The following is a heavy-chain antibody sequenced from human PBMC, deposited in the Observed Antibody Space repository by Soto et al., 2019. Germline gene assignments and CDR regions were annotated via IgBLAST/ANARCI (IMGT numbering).Heavy chain of an antibody. D-gene: IGHD6-13*01. CDR3: ARDRAIAAAGTGGYFDY. J-gene: IGHJ4*02. CDR2: INWNGGST. V-gene: IGHV3-20*01. CDR1: GFTFDDYG. Sequence: EVQLVESGGGVVRPGGSLRLSCAASGFTFDDYGMSWVRQAPGNGLEWVSGINWNGGSTGYADSVKGRFTISRDNAKNSLYLQMNSLRAEDTALYHCARDRAIAAAGTGGYFDYWGQGTQVTVSS.